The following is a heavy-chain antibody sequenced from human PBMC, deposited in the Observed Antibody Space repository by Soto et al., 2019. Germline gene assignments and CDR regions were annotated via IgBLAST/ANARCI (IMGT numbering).Heavy chain of an antibody. V-gene: IGHV3-43*01. J-gene: IGHJ4*02. Sequence: GGSLRLSCAASGFTFDDYTMHWVRQAPGKGLEWVSLISWDGGSTYYADSVKGRFTISRDNSKNSLYLQMNSLRTEDTALYYCAASSSWSLFDYWGQGTLVTVSS. D-gene: IGHD6-13*01. CDR2: ISWDGGST. CDR1: GFTFDDYT. CDR3: AASSSWSLFDY.